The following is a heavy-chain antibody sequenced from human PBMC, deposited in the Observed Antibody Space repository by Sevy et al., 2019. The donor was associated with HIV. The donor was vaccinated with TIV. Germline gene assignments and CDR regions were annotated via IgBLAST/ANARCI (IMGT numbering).Heavy chain of an antibody. CDR3: AAQGYGDSAYALDI. D-gene: IGHD4-17*01. Sequence: GGSLRLSCAASGFTFSSYSMNWVRQAPGKGLEWVSSISSTSNYIYYADSVKGRFTISRDNAKNSLYLQMNSLRAEDTAVYYCAAQGYGDSAYALDIWGQGTMVTVSS. V-gene: IGHV3-21*01. CDR1: GFTFSSYS. J-gene: IGHJ3*02. CDR2: ISSTSNYI.